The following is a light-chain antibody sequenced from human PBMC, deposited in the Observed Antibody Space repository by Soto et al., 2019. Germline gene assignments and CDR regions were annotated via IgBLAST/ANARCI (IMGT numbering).Light chain of an antibody. CDR1: RSVSAY. Sequence: EIVLTQSPATLSLSPGERATLSCRASRSVSAYLAWYQQKPGQPPRLLIYDASTRATDIPARFSGSGFGTDFTLTISSLEPDDFAVYYCQQRFSWPPITFGQGTRLEMK. CDR3: QQRFSWPPIT. CDR2: DAS. V-gene: IGKV3-11*01. J-gene: IGKJ5*01.